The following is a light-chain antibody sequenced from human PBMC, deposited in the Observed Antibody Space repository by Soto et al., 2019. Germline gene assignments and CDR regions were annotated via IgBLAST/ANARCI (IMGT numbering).Light chain of an antibody. Sequence: DIQMTQSPSTLSASVGDRVTITCRASQSIGSWFAWYQQKPGKAPNLLIYKAYSLESGVPSRFSGSGSGTEFTLTISSLQPDDFATYYCQQYNSYSCTVGQGTKVEIK. J-gene: IGKJ2*02. CDR2: KAY. V-gene: IGKV1-5*03. CDR1: QSIGSW. CDR3: QQYNSYSCT.